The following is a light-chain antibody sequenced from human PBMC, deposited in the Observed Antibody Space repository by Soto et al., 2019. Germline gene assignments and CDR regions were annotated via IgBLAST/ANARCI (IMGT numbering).Light chain of an antibody. J-gene: IGKJ1*01. Sequence: DIQMTQSPSTLSGSVGDRVTITCRASQTISSWLAWYQQKPGKAPKLLIYKASTLKSGVPSRFSVRGSGTEFTLTISSLQPDDFATDYCQHDNSYSEAFGQGTKVELK. CDR3: QHDNSYSEA. V-gene: IGKV1-5*03. CDR2: KAS. CDR1: QTISSW.